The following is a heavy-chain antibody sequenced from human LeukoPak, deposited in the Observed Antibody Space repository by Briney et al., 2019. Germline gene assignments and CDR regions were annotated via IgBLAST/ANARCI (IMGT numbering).Heavy chain of an antibody. CDR3: ARQGRGPTYYYYYYMDV. CDR1: GGSFSGYY. CDR2: INHSGST. V-gene: IGHV4-34*01. D-gene: IGHD2-15*01. Sequence: SETLSLTCAVYGGSFSGYYWSWVRQPPGKGLEWIGEINHSGSTNYNPSLKSRVTISVDTSKNQFSLKLSSVTAADTAVYYCARQGRGPTYYYYYYMDVWGKGTTVTAS. J-gene: IGHJ6*03.